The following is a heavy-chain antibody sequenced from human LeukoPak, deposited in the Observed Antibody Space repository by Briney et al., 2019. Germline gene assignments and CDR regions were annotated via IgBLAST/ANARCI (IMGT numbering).Heavy chain of an antibody. CDR3: ARILMVRGVMSWFDP. D-gene: IGHD3-10*01. V-gene: IGHV4-39*01. CDR2: IYYSGST. Sequence: SETLSLTCTVSGASISSTTYYWGWIRQPPGKGLEWIGSIYYSGSTYYNPSLKSRVTISVDTSKNQFSLKLSSVTAADTAVYYCARILMVRGVMSWFDPWGQGTLVTVSS. J-gene: IGHJ5*02. CDR1: GASISSTTYY.